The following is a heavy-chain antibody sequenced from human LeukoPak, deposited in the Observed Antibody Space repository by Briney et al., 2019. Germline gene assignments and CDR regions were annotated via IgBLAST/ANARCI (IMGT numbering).Heavy chain of an antibody. D-gene: IGHD1-26*01. CDR3: ARLGHSGSYYYFDY. CDR2: MNPNSGNT. CDR1: GYTFTSYD. Sequence: ASVKVSCKASGYTFTSYDINWVRQATGQGLEWMGWMNPNSGNTGYAQKFQGRVTITRNTSISTAYMELSSLRSEDTAVYYCARLGHSGSYYYFDYWGQGTLVTVSS. J-gene: IGHJ4*02. V-gene: IGHV1-8*03.